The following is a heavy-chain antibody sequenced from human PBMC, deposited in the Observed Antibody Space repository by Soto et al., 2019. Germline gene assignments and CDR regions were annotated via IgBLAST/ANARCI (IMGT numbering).Heavy chain of an antibody. D-gene: IGHD3-10*01. CDR1: GGSFSGYY. J-gene: IGHJ6*03. V-gene: IGHV4-34*01. CDR3: ARGSITMVRGLDYYMDV. CDR2: INHSGST. Sequence: SETLSLTCAVYGGSFSGYYWSWIRQPPGKGLEWIGEINHSGSTNYNPSLKSRVTISVDTSKNQFSLKLSSVTAADTAVYYCARGSITMVRGLDYYMDVWGKGTTVTVSS.